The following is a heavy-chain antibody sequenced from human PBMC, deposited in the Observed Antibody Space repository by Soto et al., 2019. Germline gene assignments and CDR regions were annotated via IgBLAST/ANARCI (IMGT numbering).Heavy chain of an antibody. CDR1: GFTFSSYA. CDR3: ARDSGRFLEWSIFDY. V-gene: IGHV3-30-3*01. Sequence: GGSLRLSCAASGFTFSSYAMHWVRQAPGKGLEWVAVISYDGSNKYYADSVKGRFTISRDNSKNTLYLQMNSLRAEDTAVYYCARDSGRFLEWSIFDYWGQGTLVTVSS. J-gene: IGHJ4*02. CDR2: ISYDGSNK. D-gene: IGHD3-3*01.